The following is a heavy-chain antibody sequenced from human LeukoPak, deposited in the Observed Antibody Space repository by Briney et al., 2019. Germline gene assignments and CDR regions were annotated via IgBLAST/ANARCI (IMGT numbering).Heavy chain of an antibody. J-gene: IGHJ3*02. D-gene: IGHD2-15*01. CDR2: INHSGST. Sequence: SETLSLTCAVYGGSFSGYYWSWIRQPPGKGLEWTGEINHSGSTNYNPSLKSRVTISVDTSKNQFSLKLSSVTAADTAVYYCARLRSGNAFDIWGQGTMVTVSS. V-gene: IGHV4-34*01. CDR1: GGSFSGYY. CDR3: ARLRSGNAFDI.